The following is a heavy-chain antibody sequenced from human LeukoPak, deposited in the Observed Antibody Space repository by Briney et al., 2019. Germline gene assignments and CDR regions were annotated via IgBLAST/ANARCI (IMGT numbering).Heavy chain of an antibody. D-gene: IGHD3-10*01. CDR1: GYTFTGYY. V-gene: IGHV1-18*04. CDR2: ISGYNGNT. Sequence: ASVKVSCKASGYTFTGYYMHWVRQAPGQGLEWMGWISGYNGNTNYAQKVQGRVTMTTDTSTSTAYVELRSLRSDDTAVYYCARVLRVAPYYFDYWGQGTLVTVSS. J-gene: IGHJ4*02. CDR3: ARVLRVAPYYFDY.